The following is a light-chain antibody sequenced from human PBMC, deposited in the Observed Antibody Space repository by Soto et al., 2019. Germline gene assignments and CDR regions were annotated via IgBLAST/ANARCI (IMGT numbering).Light chain of an antibody. Sequence: DIQMTQSPSSLSASVGDRVTITCQASQDISNYLNWYQQKPGKAPKLLIYYASNLETGVPSRFSGSGSGTDFTFNISSLQPEDIATYYCQQYDNLLLTFGGGTKVEIK. CDR2: YAS. V-gene: IGKV1-33*01. CDR1: QDISNY. CDR3: QQYDNLLLT. J-gene: IGKJ4*01.